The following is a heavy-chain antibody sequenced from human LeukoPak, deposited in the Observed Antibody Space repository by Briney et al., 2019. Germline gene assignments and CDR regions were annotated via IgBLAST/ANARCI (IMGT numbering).Heavy chain of an antibody. D-gene: IGHD1-26*01. CDR2: NIPIFGTA. J-gene: IGHJ4*02. CDR3: ARDRHSGSYSRYFDY. V-gene: IGHV1-69*13. Sequence: GASVKVSCKASGGTFSSYAISWVRQAPGQGLEWMGGNIPIFGTANYAQKFQGRVTITADESTSTAYMELSSLRSEDTAVYYCARDRHSGSYSRYFDYWGQGTLVTVSS. CDR1: GGTFSSYA.